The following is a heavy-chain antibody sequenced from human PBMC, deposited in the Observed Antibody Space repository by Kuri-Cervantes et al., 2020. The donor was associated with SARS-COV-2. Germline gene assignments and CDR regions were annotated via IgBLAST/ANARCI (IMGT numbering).Heavy chain of an antibody. CDR2: INSDGSST. J-gene: IGHJ5*02. CDR3: ARERSRGFLEWLSDFDWFDP. V-gene: IGHV3-74*01. Sequence: GGSLRLSCAASGFTFSSYWMHWVRQAPGKGLVWVSRINSDGSSTSYADSVKGRFTISRDNAKNTLYLQMNSLRAEDTAVYYCARERSRGFLEWLSDFDWFDPWGQGTLVTVSS. D-gene: IGHD3-3*01. CDR1: GFTFSSYW.